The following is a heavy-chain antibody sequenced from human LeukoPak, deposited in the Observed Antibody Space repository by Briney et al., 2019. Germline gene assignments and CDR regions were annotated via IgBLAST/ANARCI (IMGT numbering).Heavy chain of an antibody. V-gene: IGHV4-4*07. Sequence: PSETLSLTCTVSGGSISSYYWSWIRQPAGKGLVWIGRIYTSGSTNYNPSLKSRVTISVDKSKNQFSLKLSSVTAADTAVYYCAMVSSSWGYFDYWGQGTLVTVSS. D-gene: IGHD3-16*01. CDR1: GGSISSYY. CDR3: AMVSSSWGYFDY. J-gene: IGHJ4*02. CDR2: IYTSGST.